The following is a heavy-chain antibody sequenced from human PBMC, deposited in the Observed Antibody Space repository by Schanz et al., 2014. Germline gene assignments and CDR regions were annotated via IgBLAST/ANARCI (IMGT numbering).Heavy chain of an antibody. J-gene: IGHJ4*02. V-gene: IGHV3-21*01. CDR1: GFTFSSYA. D-gene: IGHD3-3*01. Sequence: VQLVESGGGVVQPGRSLRLSCAASGFTFSSYAMHWVRQAPGKGPEWVSSISGTSDYIYYADSVKGRFTISRDNAENSLYLQMNSLRDEDTAVYYCAATTILADWGQGTLVAVSS. CDR2: ISGTSDYI. CDR3: AATTILAD.